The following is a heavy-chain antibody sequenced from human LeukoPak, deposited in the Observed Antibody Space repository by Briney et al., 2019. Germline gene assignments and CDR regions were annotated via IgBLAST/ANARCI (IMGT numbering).Heavy chain of an antibody. Sequence: PSETLSLTCAVYGGSFSGYYWSWIRQPPGKGLEWIGEINHSGSTNYNPSPKSRVTISVDTSKNQFSLKLSSVTAADTAVYYCASKHDFWSGLLSWGQGTLVTVSS. CDR3: ASKHDFWSGLLS. CDR2: INHSGST. V-gene: IGHV4-34*01. D-gene: IGHD3-3*01. CDR1: GGSFSGYY. J-gene: IGHJ4*02.